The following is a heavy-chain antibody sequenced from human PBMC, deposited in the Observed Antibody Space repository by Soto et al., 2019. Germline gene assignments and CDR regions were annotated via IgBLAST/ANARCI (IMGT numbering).Heavy chain of an antibody. CDR2: VYYSGST. CDR3: ARPVYVDTSMGIQFNWFDP. D-gene: IGHD5-18*01. V-gene: IGHV4-39*01. CDR1: DVSISGTRFY. J-gene: IGHJ5*02. Sequence: QLQLQESGPGLVKPSETLSLSCTVSDVSISGTRFYWGWISQPPGKGLEWIGSVYYSGSTYYNPSLKSRVTISVDASKNQFSLKFTSVTAADTAVYYCARPVYVDTSMGIQFNWFDPWGQGTLVTVSS.